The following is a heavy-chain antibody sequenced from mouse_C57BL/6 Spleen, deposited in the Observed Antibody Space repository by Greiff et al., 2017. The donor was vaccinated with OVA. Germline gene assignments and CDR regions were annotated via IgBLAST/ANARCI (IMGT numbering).Heavy chain of an antibody. CDR1: GYTFTGYW. J-gene: IGHJ3*01. CDR3: ARGMVTAEGFAY. D-gene: IGHD2-2*01. Sequence: VKLVESGAELMKPGASVKLSCKATGYTFTGYWLEGVKQRPGHGLEWIGEFLPGSGSTNYNEKFKGKATFPADTSYNTAYMQISSLTTEDSAIYYCARGMVTAEGFAYWGQGTLVTVSA. CDR2: FLPGSGST. V-gene: IGHV1-9*01.